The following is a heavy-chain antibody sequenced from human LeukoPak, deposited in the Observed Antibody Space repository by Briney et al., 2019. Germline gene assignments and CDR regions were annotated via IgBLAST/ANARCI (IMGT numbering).Heavy chain of an antibody. J-gene: IGHJ4*02. CDR3: TRGKMATPGTSFDY. Sequence: GGSLRLSCAASGFTVSSNYMSWVRQAPGKGLEWVGFIRSKAYGGTTEYAASVKGRFTISRDDSKSIAYLQMNSLKTEDTAVYYCTRGKMATPGTSFDYWGQGTLVTVSS. D-gene: IGHD5-24*01. V-gene: IGHV3-49*04. CDR1: GFTVSSNY. CDR2: IRSKAYGGTT.